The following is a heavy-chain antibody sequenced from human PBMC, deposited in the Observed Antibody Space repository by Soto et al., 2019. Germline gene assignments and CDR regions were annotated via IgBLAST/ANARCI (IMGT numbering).Heavy chain of an antibody. CDR1: GFTFSSYA. D-gene: IGHD2-2*01. Sequence: QVQLVESGGGVVQPGRSLRLSCAASGFTFSSYAMHWVRQAPGKGLEWVAVISYDGSNKYYADSVKGRFTISRDNSKNPLYLQMNSLRAEDTAVYYCAREQYQTSYFYYYYYGMDVWGQGTTVTVSS. CDR3: AREQYQTSYFYYYYYGMDV. J-gene: IGHJ6*02. V-gene: IGHV3-30-3*01. CDR2: ISYDGSNK.